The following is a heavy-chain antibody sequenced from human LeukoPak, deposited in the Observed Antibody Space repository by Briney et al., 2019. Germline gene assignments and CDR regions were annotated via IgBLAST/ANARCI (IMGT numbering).Heavy chain of an antibody. CDR1: GGSISSSSYY. CDR2: MYYGGST. V-gene: IGHV4-39*01. CDR3: ARLGWQWLVYAFDI. D-gene: IGHD6-19*01. J-gene: IGHJ3*02. Sequence: SETLSLTCTVSGGSISSSSYYWAWIRQPPGKGLEWIGSMYYGGSTYYNPSLESRVTISIDTSKNQFSLKLSSVTAADTAVYYCARLGWQWLVYAFDIWGQGTMVTVSS.